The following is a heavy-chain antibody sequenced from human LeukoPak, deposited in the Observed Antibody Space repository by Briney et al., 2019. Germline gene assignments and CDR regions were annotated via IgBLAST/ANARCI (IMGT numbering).Heavy chain of an antibody. J-gene: IGHJ6*03. CDR2: IWYDGSNK. V-gene: IGHV3-33*06. CDR1: GFSFSNYG. Sequence: GRSPRLSCAVSGFSFSNYGMHWVRQAPGKGQEWVALIWYDGSNKYYADSVKGRFTISRDNSKNTLYLQMNTLRAEDTAVYYCAKARGAATYYYYYMDVWGKGTTVTVYS. D-gene: IGHD1-26*01. CDR3: AKARGAATYYYYYMDV.